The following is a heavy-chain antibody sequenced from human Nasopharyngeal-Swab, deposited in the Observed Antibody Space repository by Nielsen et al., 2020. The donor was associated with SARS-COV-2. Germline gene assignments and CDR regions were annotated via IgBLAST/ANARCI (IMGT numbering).Heavy chain of an antibody. CDR3: ARDYNTVWFGELSAYYYGMDV. Sequence: ASVKVSCKASGYTFTSYYKHWVRQAPGQGLEWMGIINPSGGSTSYAQKFQGRITMTRDTSTSTVCMELSSLRSEDTAVYYCARDYNTVWFGELSAYYYGMDVWGQGTTVTVSS. CDR2: INPSGGST. CDR1: GYTFTSYY. V-gene: IGHV1-46*01. J-gene: IGHJ6*02. D-gene: IGHD3-10*01.